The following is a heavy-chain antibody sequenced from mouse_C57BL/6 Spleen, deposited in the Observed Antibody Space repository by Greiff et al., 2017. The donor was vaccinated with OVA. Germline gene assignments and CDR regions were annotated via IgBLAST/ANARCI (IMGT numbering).Heavy chain of an antibody. CDR1: GFTFSDYG. CDR2: ISNLAYSI. J-gene: IGHJ1*03. D-gene: IGHD1-1*01. V-gene: IGHV5-15*04. Sequence: EVQGVESGGGLVQPGGSLKLSCAASGFTFSDYGMAWVRQAPRKGPEWVAFISNLAYSIYYADTVTGRFTISRENAKNTLYLEMSSLRSEDTAMYYCARRTTVVATPYWYFDVWGTGTTVTVSS. CDR3: ARRTTVVATPYWYFDV.